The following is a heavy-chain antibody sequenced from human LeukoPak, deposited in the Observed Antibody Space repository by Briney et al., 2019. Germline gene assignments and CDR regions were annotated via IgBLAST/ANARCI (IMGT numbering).Heavy chain of an antibody. J-gene: IGHJ5*02. Sequence: ASVKVSCKASGYTFTSYYMHWVRQAPGQGLEWMGIINPSGGSTSYAQKFQGRVTMTRDMSTSTVYMELSSLRSEDTAVYYCARDMVVGATSDWFDHWGQGTLVTVSS. V-gene: IGHV1-46*01. CDR3: ARDMVVGATSDWFDH. CDR2: INPSGGST. D-gene: IGHD1-26*01. CDR1: GYTFTSYY.